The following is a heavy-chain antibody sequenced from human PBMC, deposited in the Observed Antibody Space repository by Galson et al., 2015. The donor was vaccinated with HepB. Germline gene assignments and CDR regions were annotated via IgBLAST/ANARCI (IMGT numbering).Heavy chain of an antibody. CDR2: IKSKTDGGTT. D-gene: IGHD2-15*01. V-gene: IGHV3-15*01. J-gene: IGHJ6*02. Sequence: SLRLSCAASSFLRTFAMHWVRQTPGKGLEWVGRIKSKTDGGTTDYAAPVRGRFTISRDDSKNTLFLQLNSLGTEDTAVYYCATGVVAVYYYSGVDVWGQGTTVTVSS. CDR3: ATGVVAVYYYSGVDV. CDR1: SFLRTFA.